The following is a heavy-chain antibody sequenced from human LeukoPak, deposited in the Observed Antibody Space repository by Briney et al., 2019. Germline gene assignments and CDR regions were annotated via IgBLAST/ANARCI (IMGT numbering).Heavy chain of an antibody. D-gene: IGHD2-2*01. CDR1: GYTFTGYY. Sequence: ASVKVSCKASGYTFTGYYMHWVRQAPGEGGEWMGWINPNSGGTNYAQKFQGRVTMTRDTSISTAYMELSRLRSDDTAMYYCARVSIVVVPAAWFDPWGQGTLVTVSS. CDR2: INPNSGGT. CDR3: ARVSIVVVPAAWFDP. V-gene: IGHV1-2*02. J-gene: IGHJ5*02.